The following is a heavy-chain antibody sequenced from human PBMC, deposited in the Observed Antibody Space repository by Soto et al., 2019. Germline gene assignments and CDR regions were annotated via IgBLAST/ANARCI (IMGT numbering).Heavy chain of an antibody. D-gene: IGHD3-10*01. CDR3: ARGGAYGYYYYGMDV. V-gene: IGHV1-69*13. CDR1: GYTYISYG. J-gene: IGHJ6*02. Sequence: GTSVKVTCKDSGYTYISYGIAWVRQAPGQGLEWMGGISTNNGKANYAQKFQGRVTITADESTSTAYMELSSLRSEDTAVYYCARGGAYGYYYYGMDVWGQGTTVTVSS. CDR2: ISTNNGKA.